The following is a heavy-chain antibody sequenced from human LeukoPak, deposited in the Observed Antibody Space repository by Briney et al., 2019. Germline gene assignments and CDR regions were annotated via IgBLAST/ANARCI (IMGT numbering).Heavy chain of an antibody. Sequence: GGSLRLSCAASGFTFSTYAMSWVRQAPGKGLEWVSAISGSGGSTYYADSVKGRFTISRDNSKNTLYLQMNSLRAEDTAEYYCAKGSTLTGYFYWGQGTLVTVSS. J-gene: IGHJ4*02. CDR1: GFTFSTYA. CDR2: ISGSGGST. V-gene: IGHV3-23*01. CDR3: AKGSTLTGYFY. D-gene: IGHD3-9*01.